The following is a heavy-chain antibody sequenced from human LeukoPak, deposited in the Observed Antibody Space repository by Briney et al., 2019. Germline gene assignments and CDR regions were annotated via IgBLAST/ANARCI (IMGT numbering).Heavy chain of an antibody. V-gene: IGHV4-59*01. Sequence: SETLSLTCTVSGGSISSYYWSWIRQPPGKGLEWIGYIYYSGSTNYNPFLKSRVTISVDTSKNQFPLKLSSVTAADTAVYYCARASRAYCGGDCMYYFDYWGQGTLVTVSS. D-gene: IGHD2-21*02. J-gene: IGHJ4*02. CDR2: IYYSGST. CDR1: GGSISSYY. CDR3: ARASRAYCGGDCMYYFDY.